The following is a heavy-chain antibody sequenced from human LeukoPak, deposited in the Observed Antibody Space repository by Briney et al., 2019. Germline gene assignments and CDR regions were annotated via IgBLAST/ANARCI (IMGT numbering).Heavy chain of an antibody. CDR1: GGTFSNYA. D-gene: IGHD5-18*01. CDR3: ARASSDDTAMAAPFAY. J-gene: IGHJ4*02. V-gene: IGHV1-69*06. CDR2: ITPIFGTA. Sequence: SVKLSCNASGGTFSNYAINWVRQAPGQGLEWMGGITPIFGTANYFQKFQGRVTITADKSTSTAYMELSRLRSEDTAIYYCARASSDDTAMAAPFAYWGQGTLVTVSS.